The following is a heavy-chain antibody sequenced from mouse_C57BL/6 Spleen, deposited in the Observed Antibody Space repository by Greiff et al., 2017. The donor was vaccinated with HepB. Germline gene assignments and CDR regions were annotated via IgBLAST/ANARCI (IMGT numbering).Heavy chain of an antibody. CDR1: GYTFTSYW. CDR2: IDTSDSYT. D-gene: IGHD1-1*01. Sequence: QVHVKQPGAELVMPGASVKLSCNASGYTFTSYWMHWVKQRPGQGLEWIGEIDTSDSYTNYNQKFKGKSTLTLDKSSSTAYMQLSSLTSEDSAVYYCARSKLRDAMDYWGQGTSVTVSS. V-gene: IGHV1-69*01. CDR3: ARSKLRDAMDY. J-gene: IGHJ4*01.